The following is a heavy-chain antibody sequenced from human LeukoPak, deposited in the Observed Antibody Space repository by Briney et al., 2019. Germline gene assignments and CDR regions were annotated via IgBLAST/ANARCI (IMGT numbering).Heavy chain of an antibody. V-gene: IGHV3-30*02. CDR3: TNFDY. J-gene: IGHJ4*02. CDR2: INHDGTNT. CDR1: GLTFSSSG. Sequence: GGSLRLSRTASGLTFSSSGMHWVRQAPGKGLDWVSLINHDGTNTFYADSVKGRFTISRDNSQNTLYLQMNSLRGEDTAVYYCTNFDYWGLGTLVTVSS.